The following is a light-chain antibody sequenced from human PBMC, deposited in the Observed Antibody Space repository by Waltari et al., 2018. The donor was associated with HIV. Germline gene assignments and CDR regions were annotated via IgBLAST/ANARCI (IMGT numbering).Light chain of an antibody. CDR1: QEISSW. J-gene: IGKJ1*01. CDR3: QHYDNSWA. Sequence: DIQMTQSPPTLSALVGDRLNITCRTSQEISSWLAWYQQKPQQAPKLLIYESSVLQGGVPSRFSGSGSGTEFTLTITGLQPEDFATYYCQHYDNSWAFGQGTKVEVK. CDR2: ESS. V-gene: IGKV1-5*03.